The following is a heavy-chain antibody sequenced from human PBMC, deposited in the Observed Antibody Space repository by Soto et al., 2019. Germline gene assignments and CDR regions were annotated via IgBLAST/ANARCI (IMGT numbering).Heavy chain of an antibody. Sequence: ASVKVSCKASGGTFSSYAISWVRQAPGQGLEWMRGIIPIFGTANYAQKFQGRVTITADESTSTAYMELSSLRSEDTAVYYCARGHGGYLPRFYYYYGMDVWGQGTTVTVSS. V-gene: IGHV1-69*13. D-gene: IGHD5-12*01. J-gene: IGHJ6*02. CDR3: ARGHGGYLPRFYYYYGMDV. CDR2: IIPIFGTA. CDR1: GGTFSSYA.